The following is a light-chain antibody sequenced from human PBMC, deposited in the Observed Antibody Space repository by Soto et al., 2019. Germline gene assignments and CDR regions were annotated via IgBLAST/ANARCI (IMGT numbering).Light chain of an antibody. J-gene: IGKJ1*01. CDR1: QSVSSK. CDR2: DAS. V-gene: IGKV3-15*01. Sequence: EIAMTQSPATLSVSPGERYTLSCMASQSVSSKLAWYQQKPGQAPRLLIYDASTRATGITARFSGSGSGTEFTLTISSLQSEDFTVYYCQQFNNWPRTFGQGTKVDIK. CDR3: QQFNNWPRT.